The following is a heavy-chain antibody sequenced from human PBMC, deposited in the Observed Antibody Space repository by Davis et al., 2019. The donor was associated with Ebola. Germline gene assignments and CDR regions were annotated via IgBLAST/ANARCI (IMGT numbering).Heavy chain of an antibody. CDR2: ISSSSSYI. J-gene: IGHJ6*02. Sequence: GGSLRLSCAASGFTFSSYSMNWVRQAPGKGLEWVSSISSSSSYIYYADSVKGRFTISRDNAKNSLYLQMNSLRAEDTAVYYCARIESESDYYYYGMDVWGQGTTVTVSS. CDR1: GFTFSSYS. V-gene: IGHV3-21*01. CDR3: ARIESESDYYYYGMDV.